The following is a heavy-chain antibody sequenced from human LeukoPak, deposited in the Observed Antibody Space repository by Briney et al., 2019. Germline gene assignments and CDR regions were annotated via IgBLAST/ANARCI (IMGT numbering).Heavy chain of an antibody. D-gene: IGHD3-10*01. Sequence: GGSLRLSCAASGFTFSSYSMNWVRQAPGKGLEWVSSISSSSSYIYYADSVKGRFTISRDNSKNTLYLQMNSLRAEDTAVYYCAKGIGELLFGIDPWGQGTLVTVSS. V-gene: IGHV3-21*01. CDR1: GFTFSSYS. CDR3: AKGIGELLFGIDP. CDR2: ISSSSSYI. J-gene: IGHJ5*02.